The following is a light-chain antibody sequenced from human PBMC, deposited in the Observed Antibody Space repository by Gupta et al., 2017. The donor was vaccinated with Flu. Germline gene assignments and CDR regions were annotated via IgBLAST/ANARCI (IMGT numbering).Light chain of an antibody. CDR1: SGHNTYA. J-gene: IGLJ3*02. Sequence: QLVLTQSPSASASLGASVKLTCTLNSGHNTYAIAWHQQHPEKGPRYLMKVNSDGSHSKGDGIPDRFSGSSSGAERYLTISRLQSEDEADYYCQTWGPGIRVFGGGTKLTVL. V-gene: IGLV4-69*01. CDR3: QTWGPGIRV. CDR2: VNSDGSH.